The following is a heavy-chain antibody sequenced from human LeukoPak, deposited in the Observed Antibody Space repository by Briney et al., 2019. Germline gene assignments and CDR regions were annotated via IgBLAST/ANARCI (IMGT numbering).Heavy chain of an antibody. V-gene: IGHV1-18*04. CDR1: GYSFTSNY. D-gene: IGHD3-3*01. Sequence: ASVKVSCKASGYSFTSNYIHWVRQAPGQGLEWMGWISAYNGNTNYAQKLQGRVTMTTDTSTSTAYMELRSLRSDDTAVYYCARDPPYYDFWSLYYGMDVWGQGTTVTVSS. J-gene: IGHJ6*02. CDR2: ISAYNGNT. CDR3: ARDPPYYDFWSLYYGMDV.